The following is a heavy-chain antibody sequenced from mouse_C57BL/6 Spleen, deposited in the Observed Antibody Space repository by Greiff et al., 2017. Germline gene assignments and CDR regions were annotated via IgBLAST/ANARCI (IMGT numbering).Heavy chain of an antibody. V-gene: IGHV1-15*01. D-gene: IGHD1-1*01. CDR3: TRGGYYGSDWYFDV. CDR2: IDPETGGT. Sequence: VQLQQSGAELVRPGASVTLSCKASGYTFTDYEMHWVKQTPVHGLEWIGAIDPETGGTAYNQKFKGKAILTADKSSSTAYMELRSLTSEDSAVYYCTRGGYYGSDWYFDVWGTGTTVTVSS. J-gene: IGHJ1*03. CDR1: GYTFTDYE.